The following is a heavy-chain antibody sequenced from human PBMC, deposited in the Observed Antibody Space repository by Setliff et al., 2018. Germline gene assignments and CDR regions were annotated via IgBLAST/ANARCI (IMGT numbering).Heavy chain of an antibody. Sequence: SVKVSCKASGDPFNAYGVSWVRQAPGQGLEWMGAIIPVLGMTDYAQEFQGRLTITADQSTTTVYMELSSLRFDDTALYYCARGPSPTVTPSRLIYFYHMDVWGTGTTVTVSS. CDR2: IIPVLGMT. J-gene: IGHJ6*03. V-gene: IGHV1-69*10. CDR1: GDPFNAYG. D-gene: IGHD4-17*01. CDR3: ARGPSPTVTPSRLIYFYHMDV.